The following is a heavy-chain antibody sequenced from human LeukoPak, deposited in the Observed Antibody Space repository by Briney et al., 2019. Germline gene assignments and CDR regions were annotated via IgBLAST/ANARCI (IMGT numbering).Heavy chain of an antibody. CDR2: IYYSGTT. J-gene: IGHJ6*03. CDR1: GGSISSGGYY. Sequence: SETLSLTCTVSGGSISSGGYYWSWIRQPPGKGLEWIGYIYYSGTTYYNPSLKSRVSISVDTSKNQFSLKVSSVTAADTAVYYCARAGSFEDYYYYMDVWGKGTTVTVSS. V-gene: IGHV4-30-4*08. CDR3: ARAGSFEDYYYYMDV. D-gene: IGHD6-13*01.